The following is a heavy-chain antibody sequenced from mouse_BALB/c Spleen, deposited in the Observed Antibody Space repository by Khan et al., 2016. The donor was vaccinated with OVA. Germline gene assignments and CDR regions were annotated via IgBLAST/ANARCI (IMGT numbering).Heavy chain of an antibody. V-gene: IGHV1-4*01. J-gene: IGHJ3*01. D-gene: IGHD2-14*01. CDR3: VRDGAYHRNDGWFAY. Sequence: QVQLQQSGAELARPGASVKMSCKASGYTFTSYTIHWIKERPGQGLEWIGYINPSHGYTNYNQKFKDKATLTTDKSSPTAYLQLSSLTSDDSAVYNCVRDGAYHRNDGWFAYWGQGTLVTVSA. CDR1: GYTFTSYT. CDR2: INPSHGYT.